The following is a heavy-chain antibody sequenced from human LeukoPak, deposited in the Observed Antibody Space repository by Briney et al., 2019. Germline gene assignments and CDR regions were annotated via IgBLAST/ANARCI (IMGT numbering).Heavy chain of an antibody. V-gene: IGHV3-74*01. CDR2: INSDGSST. J-gene: IGHJ5*02. Sequence: PGGSLRLSCAASGFTFSSYWMHWVRQAPGKGLVWVSRINSDGSSTTYADSVRGRFTISRDNAKNSLYLQMNSLRAEDTALYYCARVQRGSSWSRFDPWGQGTLVTVSS. D-gene: IGHD6-13*01. CDR1: GFTFSSYW. CDR3: ARVQRGSSWSRFDP.